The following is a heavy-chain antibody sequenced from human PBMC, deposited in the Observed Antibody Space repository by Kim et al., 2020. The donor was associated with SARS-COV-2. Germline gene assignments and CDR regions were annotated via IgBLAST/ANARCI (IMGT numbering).Heavy chain of an antibody. CDR1: GFSLSTSGVG. Sequence: SGPTLVKPTQTLTLTCTFSGFSLSTSGVGVGWIRQPPGKALEWLALIYWDDDKRYSPSLKSRLTITKDTSKNQVVLTMTNMDPVDTATYYCAHRLGPSEWFGELWGGGWFDPWGQGTLVTVSS. D-gene: IGHD3-10*01. CDR2: IYWDDDK. V-gene: IGHV2-5*02. CDR3: AHRLGPSEWFGELWGGGWFDP. J-gene: IGHJ5*02.